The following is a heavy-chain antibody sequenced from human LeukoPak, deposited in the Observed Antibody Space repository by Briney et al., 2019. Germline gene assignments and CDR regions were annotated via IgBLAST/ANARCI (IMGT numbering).Heavy chain of an antibody. D-gene: IGHD2-2*01. CDR3: TTDIVVVPAGMRGY. V-gene: IGHV3-15*01. CDR2: IKSKTDGGTT. J-gene: IGHJ4*02. CDR1: GFTFINAW. Sequence: PGGSLRLSYAASGFTFINAWMSWVRRAPGKGLEWVGRIKSKTDGGTTDYAGTVKGRFTISRDDSKKTLYLQMNSLKTEDTAVYYCTTDIVVVPAGMRGYWGQGTLVTVSS.